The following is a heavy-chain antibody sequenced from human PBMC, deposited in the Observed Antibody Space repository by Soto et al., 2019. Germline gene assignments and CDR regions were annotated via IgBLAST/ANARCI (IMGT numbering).Heavy chain of an antibody. CDR3: ARGGGSFTDAFDI. CDR2: IYYSGST. Sequence: SETLSLTCTVSGGSISSSGYYWGWSRQPPGKGLEWIGNIYYSGSTYYNPSLKSRVTISIDTSKNQFSLKLSSVTAADTAVYYCARGGGSFTDAFDIWGQGTMVTVSS. J-gene: IGHJ3*02. D-gene: IGHD1-26*01. V-gene: IGHV4-39*07. CDR1: GGSISSSGYY.